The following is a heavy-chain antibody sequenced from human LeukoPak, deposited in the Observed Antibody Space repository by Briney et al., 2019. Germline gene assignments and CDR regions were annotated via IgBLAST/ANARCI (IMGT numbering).Heavy chain of an antibody. J-gene: IGHJ4*02. Sequence: GGSLRLSCAASGFTFSSYAMSWVRQAPGKGLEWVSAISGSGGSTYYADSVKGRFTISRDNSKSTLYLQMNSLRAEDTAVYYCAKDPVYCSSTSCYFGGLNYFDYWGQGTLVTVSS. D-gene: IGHD2-2*01. CDR2: ISGSGGST. V-gene: IGHV3-23*01. CDR3: AKDPVYCSSTSCYFGGLNYFDY. CDR1: GFTFSSYA.